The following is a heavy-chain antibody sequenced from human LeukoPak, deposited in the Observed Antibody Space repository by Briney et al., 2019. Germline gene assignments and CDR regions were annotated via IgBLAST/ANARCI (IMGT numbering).Heavy chain of an antibody. CDR2: MNPNSGNT. J-gene: IGHJ6*03. Sequence: GASVKVSCKASGYTFTSYDINWVRQATGQGLEWMGWMNPNSGNTGYAQKFQGRVTMTRNTSISTAYMELSSLRSEDTAVYYCAREGRGVVVVAATPHYYYYYYMDVWGKGTTVTISS. D-gene: IGHD2-15*01. CDR3: AREGRGVVVVAATPHYYYYYYMDV. V-gene: IGHV1-8*01. CDR1: GYTFTSYD.